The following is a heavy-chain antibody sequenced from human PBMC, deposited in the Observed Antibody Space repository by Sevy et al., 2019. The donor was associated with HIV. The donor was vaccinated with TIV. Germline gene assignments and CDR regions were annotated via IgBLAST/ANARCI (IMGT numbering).Heavy chain of an antibody. CDR2: INTDGSST. V-gene: IGHV3-74*01. CDR1: GFTFSSYW. Sequence: GGSLRLSCAASGFTFSSYWMHWVRQAPGKGLVWVSRINTDGSSTSNADSVQGRFTISRDNAKNTLYLQMNSLRAEDTAVYYCAREGDIVVVPAAIHAMDVWGQGTAVTVSS. CDR3: AREGDIVVVPAAIHAMDV. J-gene: IGHJ6*02. D-gene: IGHD2-2*02.